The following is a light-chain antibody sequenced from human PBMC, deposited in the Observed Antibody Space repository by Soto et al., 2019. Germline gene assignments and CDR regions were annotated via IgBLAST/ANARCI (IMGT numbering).Light chain of an antibody. CDR1: SSNIGSNT. CDR2: HND. V-gene: IGLV1-44*01. Sequence: QSVLTQPPSASGTPGQRVTISCSGRSSNIGSNTVDWHRQLPGTAPELLIYHNDQRPSGVPDRFSASKSGTLASLAISGLQSEDEADFYCAAWDDSLNVVVFGSGTKVTVL. CDR3: AAWDDSLNVVV. J-gene: IGLJ1*01.